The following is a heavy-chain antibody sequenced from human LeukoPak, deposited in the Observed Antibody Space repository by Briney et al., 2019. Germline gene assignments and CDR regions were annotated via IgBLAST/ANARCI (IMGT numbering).Heavy chain of an antibody. CDR2: ISGSGGST. D-gene: IGHD3-22*01. Sequence: PGGSLRLSCAASGFTFSSYAMSWVRQAPGKGLEWVSAISGSGGSTYYADSVKGRFTISRDNAKNSLYLQMNSLRAEDTALYHCARDSALSGYPDYWGQGTLVTVSS. V-gene: IGHV3-23*01. J-gene: IGHJ4*02. CDR3: ARDSALSGYPDY. CDR1: GFTFSSYA.